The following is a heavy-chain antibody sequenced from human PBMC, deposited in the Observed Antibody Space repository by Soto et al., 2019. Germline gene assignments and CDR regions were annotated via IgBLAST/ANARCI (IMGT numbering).Heavy chain of an antibody. CDR1: GFTFSSYA. J-gene: IGHJ6*02. V-gene: IGHV3-30-3*01. Sequence: GGSLRLSCAASGFTFSSYAMHWVRQAPGKGLEWVAVISYDGSNKYYADSAKGRFTISRDNSKNTLYLQMNSLRAEDTAVYYCARQYYDILTGYYWVYYYYGMDVWGQGTTVTVSS. CDR3: ARQYYDILTGYYWVYYYYGMDV. D-gene: IGHD3-9*01. CDR2: ISYDGSNK.